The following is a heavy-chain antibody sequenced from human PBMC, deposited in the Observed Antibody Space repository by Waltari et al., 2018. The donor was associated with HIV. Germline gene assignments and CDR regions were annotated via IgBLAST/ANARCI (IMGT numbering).Heavy chain of an antibody. CDR3: AREDYSGYVGHGFDI. CDR1: GFTFSFSRYT. V-gene: IGHV3-21*02. CDR2: ISRGGSFI. D-gene: IGHD4-4*01. J-gene: IGHJ3*02. Sequence: QLVESGGGQVQPGGSLRLSCGASGFTFSFSRYTMSWVRQGPGKGLRWVSSISRGGSFIYSADAVKGRFTISRDNAKNSLYLQMNSLRTEDTAVYYCAREDYSGYVGHGFDIWGQGTMVTVSS.